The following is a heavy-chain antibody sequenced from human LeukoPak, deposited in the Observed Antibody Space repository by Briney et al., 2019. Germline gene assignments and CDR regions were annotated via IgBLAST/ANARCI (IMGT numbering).Heavy chain of an antibody. CDR1: GGSISSGDYY. CDR3: ARVGGYGLYYYYYMDV. V-gene: IGHV4-61*08. D-gene: IGHD5-12*01. Sequence: SQTLSLTCTVSGGSISSGDYYWSWIRQPPGKGLEWIGYIYYSGSTNYNPSLKSRVTISVDTSKNQFSLKLSSVTAADTAVYYCARVGGYGLYYYYYMDVWGKGTTVTVSS. CDR2: IYYSGST. J-gene: IGHJ6*03.